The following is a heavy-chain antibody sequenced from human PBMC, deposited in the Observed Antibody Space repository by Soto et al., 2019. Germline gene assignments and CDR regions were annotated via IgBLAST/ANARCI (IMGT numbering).Heavy chain of an antibody. CDR2: ISGGGGGT. V-gene: IGHV3-23*01. J-gene: IGHJ4*02. D-gene: IGHD3-9*01. Sequence: EVQLLESGGGLVQPGGSLRLSCSVSGFTFSNYAMTWVRQAPGKGLEWVSNISGGGGGTHYADSMEGRFTISRDNSKNPLHLEMNSLSTVNTAVYYCAKGSKYDILTANHAFDSWGQGTLVTVSS. CDR1: GFTFSNYA. CDR3: AKGSKYDILTANHAFDS.